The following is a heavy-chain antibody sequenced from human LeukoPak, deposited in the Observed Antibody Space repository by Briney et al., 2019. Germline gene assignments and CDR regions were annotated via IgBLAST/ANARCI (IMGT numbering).Heavy chain of an antibody. CDR3: ARGDPSGRPGIAFDY. D-gene: IGHD1-26*01. Sequence: SETLSLTCSVSGGSISNNYWSWIRQPPGKGLEWIGHFHDSESTNYNPSLKSRVTISVDTSKNQFSLKLSSVTAADTAVYYCARGDPSGRPGIAFDYWGQGTLVTVSS. V-gene: IGHV4-59*01. CDR1: GGSISNNY. CDR2: FHDSEST. J-gene: IGHJ4*02.